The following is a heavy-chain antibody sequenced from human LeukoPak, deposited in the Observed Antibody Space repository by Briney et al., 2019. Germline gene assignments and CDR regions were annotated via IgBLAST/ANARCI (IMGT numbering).Heavy chain of an antibody. V-gene: IGHV3-30-3*01. J-gene: IGHJ4*02. Sequence: GGSLRLSCAASGFTFSSYAMHWVRQAPGKGLEWVAVISYDGSNKYYADSVKGRFTISRDNSKNTLYLQMNSLRAEDTAVYYCARDGPQAYYYGSGSYYNTFDYWGQGTLVTVSS. CDR1: GFTFSSYA. CDR2: ISYDGSNK. D-gene: IGHD3-10*01. CDR3: ARDGPQAYYYGSGSYYNTFDY.